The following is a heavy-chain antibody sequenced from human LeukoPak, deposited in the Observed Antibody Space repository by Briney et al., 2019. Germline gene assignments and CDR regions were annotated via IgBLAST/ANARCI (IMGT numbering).Heavy chain of an antibody. CDR3: ARRRGYYGSGSYYNRGVNFDY. J-gene: IGHJ4*02. D-gene: IGHD3-10*01. V-gene: IGHV4-34*01. CDR1: GGSFSGYY. CDR2: INHSGST. Sequence: PSETLSLTCAVYGGSFSGYYWSWIRQPPGKGLEWIGEINHSGSTNYNPSLKSRVTISVDTSKNQFSLKLSSVTAADTAVYYCARRRGYYGSGSYYNRGVNFDYWGQGTLVTVSS.